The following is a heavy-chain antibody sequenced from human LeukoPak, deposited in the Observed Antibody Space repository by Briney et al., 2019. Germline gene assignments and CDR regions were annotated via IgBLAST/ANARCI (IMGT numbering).Heavy chain of an antibody. V-gene: IGHV3-30*15. CDR3: ARPHAWNYGAFDL. CDR2: ITDDGNNQ. J-gene: IGHJ5*02. D-gene: IGHD1-7*01. CDR1: GFSFSRYT. Sequence: GGSLRLSCAASGFSFSRYTMHWVRQAPGKGPEGVAVITDDGNNQYYADSVKGRFSISRDNSKNTLFLQMSSLRVEDMGVYYCARPHAWNYGAFDLWGQGTLVTVSS.